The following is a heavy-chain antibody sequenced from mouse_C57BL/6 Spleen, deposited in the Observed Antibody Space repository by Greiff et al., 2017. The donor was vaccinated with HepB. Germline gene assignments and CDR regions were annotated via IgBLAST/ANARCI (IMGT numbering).Heavy chain of an antibody. CDR1: GFTFSSYA. D-gene: IGHD4-1*01. J-gene: IGHJ2*01. Sequence: EVKLMESGGGLVKPGGSLKLSCAASGFTFSSYAMSWVRQTPEKRLEWVATISDGGSYTYYPDNVKGRFTISRDNAKNNLYLQMSHLKSEDTAMYYCARGGLGRCYFDYWGQGTTLTVSS. V-gene: IGHV5-4*03. CDR2: ISDGGSYT. CDR3: ARGGLGRCYFDY.